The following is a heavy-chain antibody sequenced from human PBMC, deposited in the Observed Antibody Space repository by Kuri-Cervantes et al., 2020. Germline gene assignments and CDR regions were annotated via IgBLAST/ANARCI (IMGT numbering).Heavy chain of an antibody. Sequence: GSLRLSCSVSGGSINYYYWSWIRQPPGKDLEWIGFVYHNGDTYYNPSLESRITMSADTSQNQFSLKLSSVTAADTAFYFCARDSGSYSRNFFNFWGQGILVTVSS. D-gene: IGHD1-26*01. CDR1: GGSINYYY. CDR3: ARDSGSYSRNFFNF. CDR2: VYHNGDT. V-gene: IGHV4-59*01. J-gene: IGHJ4*02.